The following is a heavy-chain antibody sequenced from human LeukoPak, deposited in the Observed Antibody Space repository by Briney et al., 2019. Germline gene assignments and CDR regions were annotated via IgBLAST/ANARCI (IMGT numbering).Heavy chain of an antibody. Sequence: GGSLRLSCVASGFTFSSNYMSCVRQAPGKGLEWVSVIYSGGTTYYADSVKGRFTISRDNSKNTVYLQMNSLRAEDTAVYYCAREGTRGYSDYWGQGTLVTVSS. CDR2: IYSGGTT. CDR3: AREGTRGYSDY. D-gene: IGHD5-24*01. J-gene: IGHJ4*02. CDR1: GFTFSSNY. V-gene: IGHV3-53*01.